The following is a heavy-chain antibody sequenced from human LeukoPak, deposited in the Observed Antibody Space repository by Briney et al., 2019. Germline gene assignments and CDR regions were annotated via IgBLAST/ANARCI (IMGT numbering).Heavy chain of an antibody. CDR2: INPSGGST. D-gene: IGHD2-15*01. J-gene: IGHJ4*02. V-gene: IGHV1-46*01. CDR3: ARRYCSGGSCSFEY. Sequence: GLXWMGIINPSGGSTFYAQKFQGRVTMTRDTSTSTVYMELSSLRSEDTAVYYCARRYCSGGSCSFEYWGQGTLVTVSS.